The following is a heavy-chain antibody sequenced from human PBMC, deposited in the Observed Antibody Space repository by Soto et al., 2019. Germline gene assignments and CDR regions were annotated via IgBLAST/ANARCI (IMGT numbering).Heavy chain of an antibody. J-gene: IGHJ5*02. CDR2: IYWDDDK. CDR3: THRLSSTWEPPPFDP. CDR1: GFSLTTSGVS. D-gene: IGHD6-13*01. V-gene: IGHV2-5*02. Sequence: SGPTLVNPTQTLTLTCTFSGFSLTTSGVSVGWIRQPPGKALECLALIYWDDDKRYSPSLKRRLTITKDTSKNQVVLTMINMDPVDTATYYCTHRLSSTWEPPPFDPWGQGTLVTVYS.